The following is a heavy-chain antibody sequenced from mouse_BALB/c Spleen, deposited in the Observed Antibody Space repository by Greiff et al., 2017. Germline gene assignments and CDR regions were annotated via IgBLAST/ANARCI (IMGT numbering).Heavy chain of an antibody. CDR2: ISSGGSYT. D-gene: IGHD2-14*01. V-gene: IGHV5-9-4*01. J-gene: IGHJ4*01. CDR1: GFTFSSYA. Sequence: EVQLVESGGGLVKPGGSLKLSCAASGFTFSSYAMSWVRQSPEKRLEWVAEISSGGSYTYYPDTVTGRFTISRDNAKNTLYLEMSSLRSEDTAMYYCARAYYRHEGAMDYWGQGTSVTVSS. CDR3: ARAYYRHEGAMDY.